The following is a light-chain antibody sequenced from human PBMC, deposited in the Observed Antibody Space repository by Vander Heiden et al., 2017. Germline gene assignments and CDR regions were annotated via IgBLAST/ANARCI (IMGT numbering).Light chain of an antibody. J-gene: IGLJ1*01. Sequence: QSALTQPASVSASPGQSITISCTATSSDVGSYNLVSWYQQHPGKAPKLMIYEVSKRPSGVSNRFSGSKSGNTASLTISGLQAEDEADYYCCSYAGSSTFTVFGTGTKVTVL. CDR2: EVS. CDR1: SSDVGSYNL. CDR3: CSYAGSSTFTV. V-gene: IGLV2-23*02.